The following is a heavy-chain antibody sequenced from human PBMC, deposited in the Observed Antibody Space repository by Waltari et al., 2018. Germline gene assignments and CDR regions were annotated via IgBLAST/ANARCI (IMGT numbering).Heavy chain of an antibody. J-gene: IGHJ4*02. Sequence: QVQLQESGPGLVKPSETLSLTCAVSGYSISSGYYWGWIRQPPGKGLEWIGSIYHSGRTYSHPSLKSRVTVSVDPSKNQFSLELSSVTAADTAVYYCARDFPETDIAAAGTDYWGQGTLVTVSS. CDR1: GYSISSGYY. CDR2: IYHSGRT. V-gene: IGHV4-38-2*02. CDR3: ARDFPETDIAAAGTDY. D-gene: IGHD6-13*01.